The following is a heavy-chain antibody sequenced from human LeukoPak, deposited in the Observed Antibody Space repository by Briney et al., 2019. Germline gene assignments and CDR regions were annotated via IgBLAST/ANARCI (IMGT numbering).Heavy chain of an antibody. CDR3: ARLIPQKWELPGKWFDP. V-gene: IGHV1-18*01. CDR1: GYTFTSYG. Sequence: ASVKVSCKASGYTFTSYGISWVRQAPGQGLEWMGWVSAYNGHTNYAQKFQGRVTMTTDTSTSTASMELRSLRSDDTAVYYCARLIPQKWELPGKWFDPWGQGTLVTVSS. CDR2: VSAYNGHT. D-gene: IGHD1-26*01. J-gene: IGHJ5*02.